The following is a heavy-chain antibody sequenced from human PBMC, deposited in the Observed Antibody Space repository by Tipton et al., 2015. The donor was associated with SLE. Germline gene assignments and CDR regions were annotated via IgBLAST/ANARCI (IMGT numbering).Heavy chain of an antibody. Sequence: TLSLTCTVSGASINSNYWTRIRQPPGKGLEWIGYLYTSGTTKYNPSLQSRVTISVDTPKNQFSLKLNSVTAADTAVYYCARVGLITPDAFDIWGEGTMVTVSS. J-gene: IGHJ3*02. D-gene: IGHD5-24*01. CDR2: LYTSGTT. CDR1: GASINSNY. V-gene: IGHV4-4*08. CDR3: ARVGLITPDAFDI.